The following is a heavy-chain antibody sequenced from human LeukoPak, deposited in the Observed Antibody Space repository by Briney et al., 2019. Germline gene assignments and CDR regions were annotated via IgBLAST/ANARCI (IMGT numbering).Heavy chain of an antibody. Sequence: GASVKDSCKASGYTFTAYLLHWVRQAPGQGLEWMGWINPNSGGTNYAQNFQGRVTMTRDTSITTAYMELSSLSSDDTAVYYCARGIVVVSAAWYYYGMDVWGQGTTVTVSS. CDR3: ARGIVVVSAAWYYYGMDV. V-gene: IGHV1-2*02. D-gene: IGHD2-21*01. CDR2: INPNSGGT. J-gene: IGHJ6*02. CDR1: GYTFTAYL.